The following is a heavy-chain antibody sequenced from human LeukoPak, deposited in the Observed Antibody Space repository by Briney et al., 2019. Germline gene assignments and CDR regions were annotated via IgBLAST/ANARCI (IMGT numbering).Heavy chain of an antibody. CDR1: GYTSTNYG. V-gene: IGHV1-18*01. Sequence: ASVKVSCKASGYTSTNYGIGWVREAPGQGPEWMGWISGSTGNTHHAQNVQGRVTMTTDTSTGTAFMELRSLRSDDTAVYYCARVGRDCSDINCYWADWFDPWGQGTLVIVSS. CDR3: ARVGRDCSDINCYWADWFDP. D-gene: IGHD2-15*01. CDR2: ISGSTGNT. J-gene: IGHJ5*02.